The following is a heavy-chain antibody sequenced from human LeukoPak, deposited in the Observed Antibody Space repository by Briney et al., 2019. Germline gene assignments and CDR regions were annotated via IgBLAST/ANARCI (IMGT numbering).Heavy chain of an antibody. J-gene: IGHJ6*03. CDR1: GFTVSSYY. D-gene: IGHD3-22*01. V-gene: IGHV3-53*01. CDR2: IYSGGST. Sequence: GGSLRLSCVASGFTVSSYYVSWVRQAPGKGLEWVSVIYSGGSTYYADSVEGRFTVSRDNSKNTLYLQMNSLRAEDTAVYYCAKDYYDSSGYRYYYYYYMDVWGKGTTVTVSS. CDR3: AKDYYDSSGYRYYYYYYMDV.